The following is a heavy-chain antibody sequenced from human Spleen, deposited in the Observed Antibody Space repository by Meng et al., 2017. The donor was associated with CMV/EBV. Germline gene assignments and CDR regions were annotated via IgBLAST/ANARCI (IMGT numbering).Heavy chain of an antibody. Sequence: SVKVSCKASGDTFSSYAINWVRQAPGQGLEWMGGIIPIFTKANYAQKFQGRVTISTDESTRTAYMELRSLRSEDTAVFYCAKVQTYYFYGMDVWGRGTTVTVSS. J-gene: IGHJ6*02. V-gene: IGHV1-69*05. CDR3: AKVQTYYFYGMDV. CDR2: IIPIFTKA. CDR1: GDTFSSYA.